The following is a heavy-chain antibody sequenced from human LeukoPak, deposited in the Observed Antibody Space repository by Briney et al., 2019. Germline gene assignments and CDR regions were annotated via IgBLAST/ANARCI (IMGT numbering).Heavy chain of an antibody. D-gene: IGHD3-3*01. J-gene: IGHJ5*02. CDR2: MNPNSGNT. V-gene: IGHV1-8*01. CDR1: GYTFTSYD. CDR3: ARGEKYYDFWSGYYTGCWFDP. Sequence: ASVKVSCKASGYTFTSYDISWVRQATGQGLEWMGWMNPNSGNTGYAQKFQGRVTMTRNTSISTAYMELSSLRSEDTAVYYCARGEKYYDFWSGYYTGCWFDPWGQGTLVTVSS.